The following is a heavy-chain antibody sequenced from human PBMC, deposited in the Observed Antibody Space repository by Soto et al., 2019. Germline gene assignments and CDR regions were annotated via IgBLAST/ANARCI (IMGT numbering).Heavy chain of an antibody. J-gene: IGHJ1*01. CDR1: GFTFRNYA. Sequence: QVQLVESGGGVVQPGRSLTLSCAASGFTFRNYAMHWVHQAPGKGLEWVAFISYDGIDKYYADSVKGRLTVSRDNSENTLYRQMDSLRTEDTDVYYFTKRDWAVAAVGATECFQNWGQVTLDSVSS. D-gene: IGHD2-15*01. CDR3: TKRDWAVAAVGATECFQN. CDR2: ISYDGIDK. V-gene: IGHV3-30-3*01.